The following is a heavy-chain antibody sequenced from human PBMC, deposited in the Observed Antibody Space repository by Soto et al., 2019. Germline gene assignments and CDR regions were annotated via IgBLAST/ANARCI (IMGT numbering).Heavy chain of an antibody. CDR3: ARDIRGFSRALDY. J-gene: IGHJ4*02. CDR1: GGSVNSDNYY. D-gene: IGHD5-18*01. CDR2: IHNSGTT. Sequence: QVQLQESGPGLVKPSETLSLTCSVSGGSVNSDNYYWTWVRQPPGKGLEWIGNIHNSGTTNYNPSLQNRVNISIDTSKNQYSLKLTSVTAADAALYYCARDIRGFSRALDYWGRGTPVTFSS. V-gene: IGHV4-61*01.